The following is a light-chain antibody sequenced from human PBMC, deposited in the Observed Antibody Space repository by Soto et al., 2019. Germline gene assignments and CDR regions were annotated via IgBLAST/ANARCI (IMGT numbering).Light chain of an antibody. V-gene: IGKV4-1*01. CDR2: WAS. J-gene: IGKJ5*01. CDR1: QTLLYNSNNKNY. Sequence: DIVMTQSPDSLSVSLGERATFSCKSSQTLLYNSNNKNYLAWFQQKPGQAPKLLIYWASTRNSGVPDRFSGSGSGTDFTLTISSLQAEDVATYYYQQYYHVPVTFGQGTRLEI. CDR3: QQYYHVPVT.